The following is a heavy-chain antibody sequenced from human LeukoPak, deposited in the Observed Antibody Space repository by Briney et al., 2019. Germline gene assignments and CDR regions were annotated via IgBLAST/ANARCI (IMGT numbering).Heavy chain of an antibody. V-gene: IGHV3-23*01. CDR1: GFTFSSYA. D-gene: IGHD3-16*01. CDR2: ISGSGGTT. CDR3: AKGGRFSVGDY. Sequence: GGSLRLPCAASGFTFSSYAMSWVRQAPGKGLEWVSVISGSGGTTYYADSVQGRFTISRDNSKNTLSLQMNSLRAEDTAVYYCAKGGRFSVGDYWGQGTLVTVSS. J-gene: IGHJ4*02.